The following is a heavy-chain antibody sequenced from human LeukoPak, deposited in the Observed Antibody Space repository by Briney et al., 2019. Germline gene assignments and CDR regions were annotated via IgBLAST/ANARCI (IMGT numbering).Heavy chain of an antibody. CDR1: GGSFSGYY. D-gene: IGHD2-15*01. CDR2: INHSGST. CDR3: ARAVAL. Sequence: PSETLSLTCAVHGGSFSGYYWSWIRQPPGKGLEWIGEINHSGSTNYNPSLKSRVTISVDTSKNQFSLKLSSVTAADTAVYYCARAVALWGQGTLVTVSS. V-gene: IGHV4-34*01. J-gene: IGHJ4*02.